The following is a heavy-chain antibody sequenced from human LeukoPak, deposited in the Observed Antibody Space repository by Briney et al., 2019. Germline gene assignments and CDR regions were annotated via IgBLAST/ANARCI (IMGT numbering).Heavy chain of an antibody. V-gene: IGHV3-23*01. J-gene: IGHJ6*02. Sequence: PGGSLRLSCAASGFTFSSYAMSWVRQAPGKGLEWVSAISGSGGSTYYADSVKGRFTISRDNSKNTLYLQMNSLRAEDTAVYYCAKGNGYCSGGSCHPTTGYYGMDVWGQGTTVTVSS. CDR3: AKGNGYCSGGSCHPTTGYYGMDV. D-gene: IGHD2-15*01. CDR1: GFTFSSYA. CDR2: ISGSGGST.